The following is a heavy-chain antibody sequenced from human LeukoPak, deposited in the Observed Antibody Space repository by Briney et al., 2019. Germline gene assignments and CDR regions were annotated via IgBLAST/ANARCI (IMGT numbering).Heavy chain of an antibody. Sequence: GGSLRLSCAASGFTFSSYSMNWVRQAPGKGLEWVSFISSSTSYVSYADSVKGRFTISRDNAKSSLWLQMNSLRAEDTAVYYCARATNGRFDIWGQGTMVTVSS. V-gene: IGHV3-21*01. CDR2: ISSSTSYV. CDR1: GFTFSSYS. D-gene: IGHD2-8*01. J-gene: IGHJ3*02. CDR3: ARATNGRFDI.